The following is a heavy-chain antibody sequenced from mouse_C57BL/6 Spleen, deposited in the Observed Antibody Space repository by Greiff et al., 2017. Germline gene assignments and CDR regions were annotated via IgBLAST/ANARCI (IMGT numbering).Heavy chain of an antibody. Sequence: QVQLQQPGAELVKPGASVKLSCKASGYTFTSYWMQWVKQRPGQGLEWIGEIDPSDSYTNYNQKFKGKATLTVDTSSSTAYMQLSSLTSEDSAVYYGARRDYGSSFDWYFDVWGTGTTVTVSS. CDR2: IDPSDSYT. J-gene: IGHJ1*03. D-gene: IGHD1-1*01. CDR1: GYTFTSYW. CDR3: ARRDYGSSFDWYFDV. V-gene: IGHV1-50*01.